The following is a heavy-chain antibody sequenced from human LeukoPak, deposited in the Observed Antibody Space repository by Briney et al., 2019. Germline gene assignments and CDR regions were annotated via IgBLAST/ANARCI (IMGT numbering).Heavy chain of an antibody. CDR3: ARTSDSSGWYRSNYYGMDV. D-gene: IGHD6-19*01. CDR2: ISGSGGST. J-gene: IGHJ6*02. CDR1: GFTFSSYA. V-gene: IGHV3-23*01. Sequence: GGSLRLSCAASGFTFSSYAMSWVRQAPGKGLEWVSAISGSGGSTYYADSVKGRFTISRDNSKNTLYLQMNSLRAEDTAVYYCARTSDSSGWYRSNYYGMDVWGQGTTVTVSS.